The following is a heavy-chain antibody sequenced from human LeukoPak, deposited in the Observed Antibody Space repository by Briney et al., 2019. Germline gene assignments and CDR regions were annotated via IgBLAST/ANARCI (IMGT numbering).Heavy chain of an antibody. J-gene: IGHJ6*04. CDR1: GGTFSSYA. CDR2: IIPIFGTA. D-gene: IGHD6-13*01. Sequence: ASVKVSCKASGGTFSSYAISWVRQAPGQGLEWMGGIIPIFGTANYAQKFQGRVTITADKSTSTAYMELSSLRSEDTAVYYCARDLWDRGSSRQSFEYGMDVWGKGTTVTVSS. CDR3: ARDLWDRGSSRQSFEYGMDV. V-gene: IGHV1-69*06.